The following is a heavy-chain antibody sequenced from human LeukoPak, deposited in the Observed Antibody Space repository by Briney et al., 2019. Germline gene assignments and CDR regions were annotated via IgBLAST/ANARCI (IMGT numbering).Heavy chain of an antibody. CDR1: GFNFSKYA. D-gene: IGHD1-26*01. J-gene: IGHJ4*02. Sequence: GGSLRLSCAASGFNFSKYAISWVRQAPGKGLEWVSGINAGASTDYADSVRGRFAISRDNSKNTLYLQMNSLRAEDTALYYCAKDGRSTSPRWGQGTLVTVSS. V-gene: IGHV3-23*01. CDR3: AKDGRSTSPR. CDR2: INAGAST.